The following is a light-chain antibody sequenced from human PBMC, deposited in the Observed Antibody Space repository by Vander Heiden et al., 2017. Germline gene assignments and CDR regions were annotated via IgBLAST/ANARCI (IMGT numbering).Light chain of an antibody. J-gene: IGLJ2*01. V-gene: IGLV1-44*01. CDR3: AAWDDSLNSHLV. CDR1: RYNIGNST. Sequence: QSALPHPPSASGTPGQRVTSSCPGVRYNIGNSTVNRYQLLPGTAPKLLIFSDNRRPSGVPGRFSGSKSGTSASLAIRGLQSEDEGDYYCAAWDDSLNSHLVFGGGTKLTVL. CDR2: SDN.